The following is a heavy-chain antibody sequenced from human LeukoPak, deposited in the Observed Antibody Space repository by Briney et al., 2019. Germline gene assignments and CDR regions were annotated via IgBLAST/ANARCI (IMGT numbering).Heavy chain of an antibody. V-gene: IGHV4-59*01. J-gene: IGHJ2*01. CDR1: GGSISNYF. CDR2: IYYSGST. Sequence: SETLSLTCTVSGGSISNYFWSWIRQPPGKGLEWIGYIYYSGSTNYNPSLKSRVTISVDTSKNQFSLKLTSVTAADTAVYYCARDPAGYFDLWGRDTLVTVSS. CDR3: ARDPAGYFDL.